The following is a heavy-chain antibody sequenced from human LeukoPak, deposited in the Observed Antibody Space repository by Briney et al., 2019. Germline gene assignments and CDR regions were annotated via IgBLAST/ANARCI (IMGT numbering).Heavy chain of an antibody. Sequence: SETLSLTCTVSGGSISGSSYYWGWIRQPPGKGLEWIGEINHSGSTNYNPSPKSRVTISVDTSKNQFSLKLSSVTAADTAVYYCTRVFRHYYDSSGYYVPHFDYWGQGTLVTVSS. D-gene: IGHD3-22*01. CDR2: INHSGST. CDR3: TRVFRHYYDSSGYYVPHFDY. CDR1: GGSISGSSYY. J-gene: IGHJ4*02. V-gene: IGHV4-39*07.